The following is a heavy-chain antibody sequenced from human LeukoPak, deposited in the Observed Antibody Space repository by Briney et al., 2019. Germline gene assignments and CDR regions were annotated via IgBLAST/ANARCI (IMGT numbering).Heavy chain of an antibody. D-gene: IGHD2-15*01. CDR3: AREPLPKYGYYYYGMDV. Sequence: GGSLRLSCAASGNYWMHWVRQAPGKGLVWVSHINSDGSWTSYADSVKGRFTISRDNAKNTLYPQMNSLRAEDTAVYYCAREPLPKYGYYYYGMDVWGQGTTVTVSS. V-gene: IGHV3-74*01. CDR1: GNYW. J-gene: IGHJ6*02. CDR2: INSDGSWT.